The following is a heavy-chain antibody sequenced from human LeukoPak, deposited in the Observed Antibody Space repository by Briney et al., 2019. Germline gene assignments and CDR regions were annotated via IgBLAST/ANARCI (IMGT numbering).Heavy chain of an antibody. CDR2: ISGSGGST. Sequence: GGSLRLSCAASGFTFSSYTMSWVRQAPGEGLEWVSSISGSGGSTYYADSVKGRFTIPRDNSKNTLYLQMNSLRAEDTAVFYCAKDNPPAGIYFDYWGQGILVTVSS. CDR3: AKDNPPAGIYFDY. V-gene: IGHV3-23*01. CDR1: GFTFSSYT. J-gene: IGHJ4*02. D-gene: IGHD1-14*01.